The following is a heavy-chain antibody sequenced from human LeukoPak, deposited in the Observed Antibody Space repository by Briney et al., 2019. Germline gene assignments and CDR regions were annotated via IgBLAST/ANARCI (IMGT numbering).Heavy chain of an antibody. V-gene: IGHV3-23*01. Sequence: GGSLRLSCAASGFTFSSYAMSWVRQAPGKGLEWVSAISGSGGSTYYADSVKGRFTISRDNAKNTLYLQMNSLRAEDTAVYYCARRSSGSPPYYFGYWGQGTLVTVSS. J-gene: IGHJ4*02. CDR2: ISGSGGST. CDR1: GFTFSSYA. D-gene: IGHD1-26*01. CDR3: ARRSSGSPPYYFGY.